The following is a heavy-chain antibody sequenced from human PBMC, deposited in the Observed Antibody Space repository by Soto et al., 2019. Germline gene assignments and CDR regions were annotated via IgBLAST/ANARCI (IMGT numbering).Heavy chain of an antibody. J-gene: IGHJ5*02. CDR1: GFTFSSYA. CDR3: ARAGYCTNGVCYIGNWFDP. CDR2: ISYDGSNK. Sequence: PGGSLRLSCAASGFTFSSYAMHWVRQAPGKGLEWVAVISYDGSNKYYADSVKGRFTISRDNSKNTLYLQMNSLRAEDTAVYYCARAGYCTNGVCYIGNWFDPWGQGTLVTVSS. V-gene: IGHV3-30-3*01. D-gene: IGHD2-8*01.